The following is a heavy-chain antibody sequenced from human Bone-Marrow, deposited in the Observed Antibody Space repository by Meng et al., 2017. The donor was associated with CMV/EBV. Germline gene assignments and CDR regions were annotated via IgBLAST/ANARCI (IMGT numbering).Heavy chain of an antibody. CDR2: INPNSGGT. J-gene: IGHJ4*02. CDR3: ARAGSGEYYDYVWGSYPHDLDY. Sequence: ASVMASCKASGYTLTSYYMHWGRQGPGQGLEWMGWINPNSGGTNYAQKFQGRVTMTRDTSISTAYMELSRLRSDDTAVYYCARAGSGEYYDYVWGSYPHDLDYWGQGTLVTVSS. D-gene: IGHD3-16*02. V-gene: IGHV1-2*02. CDR1: GYTLTSYY.